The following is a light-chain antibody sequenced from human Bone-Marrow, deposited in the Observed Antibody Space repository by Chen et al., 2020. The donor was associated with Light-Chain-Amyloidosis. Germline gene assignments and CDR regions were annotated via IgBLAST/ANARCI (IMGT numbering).Light chain of an antibody. CDR1: TIGSTS. CDR3: QVWDRSSDRPV. Sequence: YLLTQPSSVSVAPGQTATIACGGNTIGSTSVHWYQQTPGQAPLLVVYDDSDRPSGIPERLSGSNSGNTATLTISRVEAGDEADYYCQVWDRSSDRPVFGGGTKLTVL. V-gene: IGLV3-21*02. CDR2: DDS. J-gene: IGLJ3*02.